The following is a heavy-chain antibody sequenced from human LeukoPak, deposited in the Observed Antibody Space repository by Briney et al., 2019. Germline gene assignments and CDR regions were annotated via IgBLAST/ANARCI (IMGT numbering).Heavy chain of an antibody. D-gene: IGHD6-6*01. CDR2: ISYSGST. J-gene: IGHJ4*02. CDR1: GDSISSHY. CDR3: ARDGGAAARPSLFDY. Sequence: SETLSLTCTVSGDSISSHYWSWIRQPPGKGPEWIGYISYSGSTEYTPSLSSRVTISIDTARNQFSLKLSSVTAADTAVYYCARDGGAAARPSLFDYWGQGTLVTVSS. V-gene: IGHV4-59*11.